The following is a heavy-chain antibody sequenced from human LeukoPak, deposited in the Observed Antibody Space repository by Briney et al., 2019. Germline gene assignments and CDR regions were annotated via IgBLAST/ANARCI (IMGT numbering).Heavy chain of an antibody. CDR3: ARDPGVGATPAFDI. V-gene: IGHV4-59*01. Sequence: SETLSLTCTVYGGSISIYYWSWIRQPPGKGLEWIGYIYYSGSTNYNPSLKSRVTISVDTSKNQFSLKLSSVTAADTAVYYCARDPGVGATPAFDIWGQGTMVTVSS. D-gene: IGHD1-26*01. CDR1: GGSISIYY. J-gene: IGHJ3*02. CDR2: IYYSGST.